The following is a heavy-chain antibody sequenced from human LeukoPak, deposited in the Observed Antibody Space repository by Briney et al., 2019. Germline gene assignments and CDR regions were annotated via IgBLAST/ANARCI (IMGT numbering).Heavy chain of an antibody. CDR1: GFTFSSYA. CDR2: IYSGGST. Sequence: GGSLRLSCAASGFTFSSYAMSWVRQAPGKGLEWVSLIYSGGSTYYADSVKGRFTISSDNSKNTLYLQMNSLRAEDTAVYYCARDQIRITVFGVKSDGLDVWGQGTTVTVSS. V-gene: IGHV3-66*01. J-gene: IGHJ6*02. D-gene: IGHD3-3*01. CDR3: ARDQIRITVFGVKSDGLDV.